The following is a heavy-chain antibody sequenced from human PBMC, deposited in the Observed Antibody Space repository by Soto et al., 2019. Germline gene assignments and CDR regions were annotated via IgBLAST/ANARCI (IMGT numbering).Heavy chain of an antibody. CDR2: INHSGST. D-gene: IGHD2-8*01. J-gene: IGHJ4*02. CDR1: GGSFSGYY. CDR3: AGFGVTFDY. V-gene: IGHV4-34*01. Sequence: SETLSLTCAVYGGSFSGYYWSWIRQPPGKGLEWIGEINHSGSTNYNPSLKSRVTISVDTSKNQSSLKLSSVTAADTAVYYCAGFGVTFDYWGQGTLVTVSS.